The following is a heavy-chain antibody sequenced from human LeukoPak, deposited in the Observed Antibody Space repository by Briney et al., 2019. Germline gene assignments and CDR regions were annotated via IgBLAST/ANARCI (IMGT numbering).Heavy chain of an antibody. Sequence: ASVKVSCKVSGYTLTELSMHWVRQAPGKGLEWMGGFDPEDGETIYAQKFQGRVTMTEDTSTDTAYMELSSLRSEDTAVYYCARDAINYYDSSGYYYYWGQGTLVTVSS. CDR1: GYTLTELS. J-gene: IGHJ4*02. V-gene: IGHV1-24*01. CDR3: ARDAINYYDSSGYYYY. CDR2: FDPEDGET. D-gene: IGHD3-22*01.